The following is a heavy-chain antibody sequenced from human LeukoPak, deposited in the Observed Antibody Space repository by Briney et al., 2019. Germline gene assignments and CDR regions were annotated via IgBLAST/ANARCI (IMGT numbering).Heavy chain of an antibody. Sequence: GGSLRLSCAASGFTFGGYTMHWVRQAPGKGLEWVAVLSHDGSTKYYADSVRGRFTISRDNSKNTLYVQMNSLRVEDTAMYYCAKDWYYYGSGPVYYMDVWGRGTTVTVSS. CDR2: LSHDGSTK. CDR3: AKDWYYYGSGPVYYMDV. D-gene: IGHD3-10*01. J-gene: IGHJ6*03. V-gene: IGHV3-30-3*01. CDR1: GFTFGGYT.